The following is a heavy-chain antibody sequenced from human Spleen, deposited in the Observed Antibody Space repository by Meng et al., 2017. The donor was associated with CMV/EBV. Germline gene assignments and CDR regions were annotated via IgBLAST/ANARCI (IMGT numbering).Heavy chain of an antibody. D-gene: IGHD3-22*01. J-gene: IGHJ4*02. CDR3: ARGLRGYYDSSGYPY. V-gene: IGHV4-34*01. Sequence: QGQLQQWVAGLLKPSETLSPTCAVYGGSFSGYYWSWIRQPPGKGLEWIGEINHSGSTNYNPSLKSRVTISVDTSKNQFSLKLSSVTAADTAVYYCARGLRGYYDSSGYPYWGQGTLVTVSS. CDR2: INHSGST. CDR1: GGSFSGYY.